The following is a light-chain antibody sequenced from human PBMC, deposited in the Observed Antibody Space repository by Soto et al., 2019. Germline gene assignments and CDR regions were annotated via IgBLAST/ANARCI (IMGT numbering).Light chain of an antibody. CDR3: QQYGSSGT. V-gene: IGKV3-20*01. CDR2: GAS. Sequence: IMLTQSPGALSLCPGERATRSCRASQSVSNNYLAWYQQKPGQAPRLLIYGASNRATGIPDRFSGSGSGTDFTLTISRLEPEDFAVYYCQQYGSSGTFGQGTKVDIK. CDR1: QSVSNNY. J-gene: IGKJ1*01.